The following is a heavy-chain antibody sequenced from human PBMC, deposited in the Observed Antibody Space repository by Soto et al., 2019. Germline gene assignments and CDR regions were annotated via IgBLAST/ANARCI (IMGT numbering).Heavy chain of an antibody. V-gene: IGHV1-18*01. CDR2: ISGYTGNT. J-gene: IGHJ5*02. CDR1: GYTFTSYG. D-gene: IGHD3-10*01. Sequence: QAQLVQSGPEVKNPGASVKVSCKASGYTFTSYGISWVRQAPGQGIEWMGWISGYTGNTNYAQKVQGRVTLTTDTSTVTAYLGLRSLTPDDTAVYYCARDERGSGSYFGRLNWYDPWGQGTLVTVSS. CDR3: ARDERGSGSYFGRLNWYDP.